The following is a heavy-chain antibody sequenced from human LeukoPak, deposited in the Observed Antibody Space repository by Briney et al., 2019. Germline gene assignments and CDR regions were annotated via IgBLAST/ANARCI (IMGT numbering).Heavy chain of an antibody. D-gene: IGHD1-1*01. CDR2: ISYDGSNK. Sequence: PGGSLRLSCAASGFTFSSYGMHWVRQAPGKGLEWVAVISYDGSNKYYADSVKGRFTISRDNSKNTLYLQMNSLRAEDTAVYYCAKDRGPTGTYYFDYWGQGTLVTVSS. CDR1: GFTFSSYG. V-gene: IGHV3-30*18. CDR3: AKDRGPTGTYYFDY. J-gene: IGHJ4*02.